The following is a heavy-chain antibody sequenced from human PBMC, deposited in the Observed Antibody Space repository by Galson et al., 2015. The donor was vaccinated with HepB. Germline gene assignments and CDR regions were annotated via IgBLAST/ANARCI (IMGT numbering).Heavy chain of an antibody. CDR3: ATDGAVAGTRRILFDY. CDR2: IIPIFGTA. J-gene: IGHJ4*02. D-gene: IGHD6-19*01. V-gene: IGHV1-69*13. Sequence: SVKVSCKASGGTFSSYAISWVRQAPGQGLEWMGGIIPIFGTANYAQKFQGRVTITADESTSTAYMELSSLRSEDTAVYYCATDGAVAGTRRILFDYWGQGTLVTVSS. CDR1: GGTFSSYA.